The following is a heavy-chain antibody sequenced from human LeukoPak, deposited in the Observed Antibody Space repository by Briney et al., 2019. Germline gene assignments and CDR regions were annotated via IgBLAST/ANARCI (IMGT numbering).Heavy chain of an antibody. V-gene: IGHV4-39*01. J-gene: IGHJ6*03. CDR2: IYYSGST. D-gene: IGHD2-2*01. CDR1: GGSISSYY. CDR3: TRSSDCGSTSCYFLYYNYYYMDV. Sequence: SETLSLTCTVSGGSISSYYWGWIRQPPGKGLEWIGSIYYSGSTYYNPSLKSRVTISVDTSKNQFSLKLSSVTAADTAVYYCTRSSDCGSTSCYFLYYNYYYMDVWGKGTTVTVSS.